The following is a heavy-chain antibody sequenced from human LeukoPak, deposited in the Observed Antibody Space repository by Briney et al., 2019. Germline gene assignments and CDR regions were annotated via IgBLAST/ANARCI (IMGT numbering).Heavy chain of an antibody. CDR3: ARGRASAFDV. D-gene: IGHD6-25*01. V-gene: IGHV6-1*01. Sequence: SQTLSLSCAISGDSVSTSCVAWNWVRQSPSRGLEWLGRTYYTSKWNTDYAVSVKSRIVINPDTSKNQFSLQLNPGTSEDTAVYYCARGRASAFDVWGQGTMVTVSS. CDR1: GDSVSTSCVA. CDR2: TYYTSKWNT. J-gene: IGHJ3*01.